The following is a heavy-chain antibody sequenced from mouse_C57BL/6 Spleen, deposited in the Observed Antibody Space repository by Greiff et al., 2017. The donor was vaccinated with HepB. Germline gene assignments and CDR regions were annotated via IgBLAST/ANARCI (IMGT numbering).Heavy chain of an antibody. CDR1: GFTFSSYG. CDR3: ARHPIYYYGSSSYYAMDY. V-gene: IGHV5-6*01. D-gene: IGHD1-1*01. CDR2: ISSGGSYT. Sequence: EVHLVESGGDLVKPGGSLKLSCAASGFTFSSYGMSWVRQTPDKRLEWVATISSGGSYTYYPDSVKGRFTISRDNAKNTLYLQMSSLKSEDTAMYYCARHPIYYYGSSSYYAMDYWGQGTSVTVSS. J-gene: IGHJ4*01.